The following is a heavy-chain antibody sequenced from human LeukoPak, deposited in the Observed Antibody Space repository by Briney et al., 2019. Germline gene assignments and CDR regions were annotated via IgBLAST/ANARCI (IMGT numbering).Heavy chain of an antibody. CDR3: ARLADTEMDY. J-gene: IGHJ4*02. CDR2: IYHSGST. V-gene: IGHV4-38-2*01. CDR1: GYSISSGYY. Sequence: SETLSLTCAVSGYSISSGYYWGWIRQPPGKGLEWIGSIYHSGSTYYNPSLKSRVTISVDTSKTQFALKLSSATAADTAVYYCARLADTEMDYWGQGTLVTVSS. D-gene: IGHD5-18*01.